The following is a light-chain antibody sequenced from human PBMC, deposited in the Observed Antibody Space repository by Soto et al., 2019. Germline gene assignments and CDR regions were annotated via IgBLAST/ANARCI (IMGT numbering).Light chain of an antibody. CDR1: QSISSY. CDR2: AAS. CDR3: QQSYSTPLT. Sequence: DIQMTQSPSSLSASVGDRVTITCRASQSISSYLNWYEQKPGKAPKLLIYAASSLQSGVPSRFSVSGSGTDCTLTISSLQPEDFAPYYCQQSYSTPLTFGGGTKVEI. V-gene: IGKV1-39*01. J-gene: IGKJ4*01.